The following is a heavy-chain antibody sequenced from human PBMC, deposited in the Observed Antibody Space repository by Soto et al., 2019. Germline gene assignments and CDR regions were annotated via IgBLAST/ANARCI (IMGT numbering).Heavy chain of an antibody. Sequence: SVKVSFKASGGTFSSYAISWVRQAPGQGLEWMGGIIPIFGTANYAQKFQGRVTITADESTSTAYMELSSLRSEDTAVYYCARDWRIMAPHEDYGMDVWGQGTTVTVSS. CDR1: GGTFSSYA. V-gene: IGHV1-69*13. J-gene: IGHJ6*02. CDR3: ARDWRIMAPHEDYGMDV. CDR2: IIPIFGTA. D-gene: IGHD3-16*01.